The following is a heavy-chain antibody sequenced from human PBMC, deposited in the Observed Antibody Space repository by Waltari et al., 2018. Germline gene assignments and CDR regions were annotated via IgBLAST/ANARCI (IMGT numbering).Heavy chain of an antibody. J-gene: IGHJ3*02. CDR2: IYSGGST. V-gene: IGHV3-53*01. CDR1: GFTVSSNY. CDR3: ARGRRAGHDAFDI. D-gene: IGHD6-19*01. Sequence: EVQLVESGGGLIQPGGSLRLSCAASGFTVSSNYMTWVRQAPGKGLEWVSVIYSGGSTYYADSVKDRFTISRDNSKNTLYLQMNILRAEDTAVYYCARGRRAGHDAFDIWGQGTLVTVSS.